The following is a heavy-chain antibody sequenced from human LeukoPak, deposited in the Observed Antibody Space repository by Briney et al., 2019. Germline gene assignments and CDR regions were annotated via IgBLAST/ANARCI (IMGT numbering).Heavy chain of an antibody. J-gene: IGHJ4*02. CDR2: INHSGST. CDR3: AREGQQLGTLNFDY. V-gene: IGHV4-34*01. Sequence: SETLSLTCAVYGGSFSGYYWSWIRQPPGKGLEWIGEINHSGSTNYNPSLKSRVTISVDTSKNQFSLKLSSVTAADTAVYYCAREGQQLGTLNFDYWGQGTLVTVSS. CDR1: GGSFSGYY. D-gene: IGHD6-13*01.